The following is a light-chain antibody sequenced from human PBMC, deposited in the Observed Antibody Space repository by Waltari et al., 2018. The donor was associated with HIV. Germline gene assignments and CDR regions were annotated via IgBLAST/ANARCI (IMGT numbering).Light chain of an antibody. CDR1: QSISIAY. CDR2: DAS. J-gene: IGKJ1*01. Sequence: EVVLTQSPATLSLSPGESATLSCRASQSISIAYLSWYQQKPGQAPRLLIYDASTRATGVPLRFSGSGSETDFTLTITSLQPEDFAVYYCHQDHSFPMTFGQGTKGEIK. CDR3: HQDHSFPMT. V-gene: IGKV3D-7*01.